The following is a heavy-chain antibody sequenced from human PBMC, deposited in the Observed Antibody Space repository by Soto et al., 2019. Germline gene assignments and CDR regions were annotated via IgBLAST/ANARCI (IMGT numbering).Heavy chain of an antibody. CDR3: ASLRHSPSYYYCCGMDV. Sequence: QVQLVQSGAEVKKPGASVKVSCKASGYTFTSYAMHGVRQAPGQRLEWMGWINAGNGNTKYSQKFQGRVTITRDTSTSTSYMELSSLRSEDTAVYYCASLRHSPSYYYCCGMDVWGQGTTVTVTS. D-gene: IGHD5-18*01. V-gene: IGHV1-3*01. CDR2: INAGNGNT. CDR1: GYTFTSYA. J-gene: IGHJ6*02.